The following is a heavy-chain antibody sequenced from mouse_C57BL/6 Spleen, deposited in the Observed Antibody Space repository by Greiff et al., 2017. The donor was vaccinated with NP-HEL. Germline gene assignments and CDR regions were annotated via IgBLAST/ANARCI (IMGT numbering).Heavy chain of an antibody. D-gene: IGHD2-1*01. CDR1: GYSITSGYY. CDR3: ARIPFYYGNYPDAMDY. V-gene: IGHV3-6*01. J-gene: IGHJ4*01. Sequence: EESGPGLVKPSQSLSLTCSVTGYSITSGYYWNWIRQFPGNKLEWMGYISYDGSNNYNPSLKNRISITRDTSKNQFFLQLNSVNTEDTATYYCARIPFYYGNYPDAMDYWGQGTSVTVSS. CDR2: ISYDGSN.